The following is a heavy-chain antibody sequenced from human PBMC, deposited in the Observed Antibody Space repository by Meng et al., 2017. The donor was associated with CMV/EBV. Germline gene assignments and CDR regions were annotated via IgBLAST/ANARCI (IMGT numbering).Heavy chain of an antibody. CDR2: ISYDVNDE. CDR3: VREPHGNYRYYLDY. J-gene: IGHJ4*02. CDR1: RFPFNLYA. Sequence: SRFPFNLYARQWPRHHPCKGLDWVVVISYDVNDEHYADSVTGRFTISSDNSQNPLVLQMTFLIPEDTDVYYCVREPHGNYRYYLDYWGQGTLVTVSS. D-gene: IGHD1-7*01. V-gene: IGHV3-30-3*01.